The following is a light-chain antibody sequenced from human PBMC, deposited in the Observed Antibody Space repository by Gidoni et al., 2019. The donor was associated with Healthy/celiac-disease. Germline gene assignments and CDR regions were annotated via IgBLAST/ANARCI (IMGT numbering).Light chain of an antibody. Sequence: DIQLIQSPSFLSASVGDRVTITCRASQGISSYLAWYQQNPGKAPQLLIYAASTLQSGVPSRFSGSGSGTEFTLTISSLQPEDFATYYCQQLILFXQXTRLEIK. V-gene: IGKV1-9*01. J-gene: IGKJ5*01. CDR2: AAS. CDR1: QGISSY. CDR3: QQLIL.